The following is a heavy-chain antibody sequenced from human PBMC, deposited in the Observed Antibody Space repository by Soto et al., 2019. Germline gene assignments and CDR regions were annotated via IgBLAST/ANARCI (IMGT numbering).Heavy chain of an antibody. Sequence: EVQLVESGGGLVKPGGSLRLSCAASGFTFSSYSMNWVRQAPGKGLEWVSSISSSSSYIYYADSVKGRFTISRDNAKNSLYLQMNRLRAEDTAVYYCARDGIAVAGTVPFDYWGQGTLVTVSS. CDR3: ARDGIAVAGTVPFDY. V-gene: IGHV3-21*01. J-gene: IGHJ4*02. CDR2: ISSSSSYI. D-gene: IGHD6-19*01. CDR1: GFTFSSYS.